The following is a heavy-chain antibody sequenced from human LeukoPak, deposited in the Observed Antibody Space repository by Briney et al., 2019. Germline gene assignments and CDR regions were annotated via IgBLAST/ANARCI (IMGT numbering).Heavy chain of an antibody. J-gene: IGHJ4*02. CDR3: ARVPNYYDSSGFDY. CDR2: IIPIFGTA. D-gene: IGHD3-22*01. Sequence: SVKVSCKASGGTFSSYAISWARQAPGQGLEWMGGIIPIFGTANYAQKFQGRVTITADESTSTAYMELSSLRSEDTAVYYCARVPNYYDSSGFDYWGQGTLVTVS. CDR1: GGTFSSYA. V-gene: IGHV1-69*13.